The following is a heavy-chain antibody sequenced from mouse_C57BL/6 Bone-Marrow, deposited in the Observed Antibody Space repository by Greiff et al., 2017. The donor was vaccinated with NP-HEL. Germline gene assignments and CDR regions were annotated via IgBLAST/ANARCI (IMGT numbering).Heavy chain of an antibody. CDR1: GYTFTSYW. Sequence: QVHVKQPGTELVKPGASVKLSCKASGYTFTSYWMHWVKQRPGQGLEWIGNINPSNGGTNYNEKFKSKATLTVDKSSSTAYMQLSSLTSEDSAVYYCARGYYGSSWAWFAYWGQGTLVTVSA. CDR2: INPSNGGT. J-gene: IGHJ3*01. D-gene: IGHD1-1*01. V-gene: IGHV1-53*01. CDR3: ARGYYGSSWAWFAY.